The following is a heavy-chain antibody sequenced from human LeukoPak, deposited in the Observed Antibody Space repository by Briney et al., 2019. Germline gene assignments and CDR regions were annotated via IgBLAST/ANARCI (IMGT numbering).Heavy chain of an antibody. D-gene: IGHD3-10*01. CDR3: AREGMVRGVMDY. CDR2: IYSGGST. V-gene: IGHV3-53*01. J-gene: IGHJ4*02. CDR1: GFTFSSNY. Sequence: GGSLRLSCAASGFTFSSNYMSWVRQAPGKGLEWVSVIYSGGSTYYADSVKGRFTISRDNSKNTLYLQMNSLRAEDTAVYYCAREGMVRGVMDYWGQGTLVTVSS.